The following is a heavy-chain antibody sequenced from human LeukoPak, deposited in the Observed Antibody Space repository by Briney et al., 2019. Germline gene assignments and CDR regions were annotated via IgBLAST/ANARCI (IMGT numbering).Heavy chain of an antibody. J-gene: IGHJ4*02. CDR2: ISSSSSHT. Sequence: GGSLRLSCVVSGLTFSSYSMTWVRQAPGKGLEWVSYISSSSSHTNYADSVKGRFTISRDNAKNSLYLQMNSLRAEDTAVYYCARTNLGSGWRFDYWGQGTLVTASS. CDR1: GLTFSSYS. D-gene: IGHD6-19*01. V-gene: IGHV3-21*05. CDR3: ARTNLGSGWRFDY.